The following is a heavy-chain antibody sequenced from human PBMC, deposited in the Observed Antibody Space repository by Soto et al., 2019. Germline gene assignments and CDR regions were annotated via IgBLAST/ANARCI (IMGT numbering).Heavy chain of an antibody. V-gene: IGHV1-8*01. D-gene: IGHD3-3*01. J-gene: IGHJ5*02. Sequence: ASVKVSCKASGYTFTSYDINWVRQATGQGLEWMGWMNPNSGNTGYAQKFQGRVTMTRNTSISTAYMELSSLRSEDTAVYYCAGQGRTDYDFWSGFAQNWFDPWGQGTLVTVSS. CDR2: MNPNSGNT. CDR3: AGQGRTDYDFWSGFAQNWFDP. CDR1: GYTFTSYD.